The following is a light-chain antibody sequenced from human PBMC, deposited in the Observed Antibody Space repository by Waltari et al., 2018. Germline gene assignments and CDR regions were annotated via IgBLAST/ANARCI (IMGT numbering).Light chain of an antibody. Sequence: VISMTQSPSFLSASTGDRVTISCRVSQDIGSSLAWYQQKPGKVPDLLIFAASTLKSGVPSRFSGSGSGTDFTLTISRMQSEDCATYYCQQYLTFPYTFGQGTKLEI. CDR2: AAS. CDR1: QDIGSS. CDR3: QQYLTFPYT. J-gene: IGKJ2*01. V-gene: IGKV1D-8*01.